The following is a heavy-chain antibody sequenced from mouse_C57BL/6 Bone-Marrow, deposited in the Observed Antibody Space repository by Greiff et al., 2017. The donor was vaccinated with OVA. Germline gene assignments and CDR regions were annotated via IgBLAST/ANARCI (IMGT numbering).Heavy chain of an antibody. CDR3: TRSDYYGSSLYAMDY. Sequence: QVQLQQSGAELVRPGASVTLSCKASGYTFTDYEMHWVKQTPVHGLEWIGAIDPETGGTAYNQKFKGKAILTADTSSNTAYLQLSSLTSEDTAVYYCTRSDYYGSSLYAMDYWGQGTSVTVSS. CDR2: IDPETGGT. J-gene: IGHJ4*01. D-gene: IGHD1-1*01. V-gene: IGHV1-15*01. CDR1: GYTFTDYE.